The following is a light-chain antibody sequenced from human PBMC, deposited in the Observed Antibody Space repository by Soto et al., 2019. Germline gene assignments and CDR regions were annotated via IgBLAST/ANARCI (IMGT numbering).Light chain of an antibody. CDR1: SSNIESNY. V-gene: IGLV1-47*01. J-gene: IGLJ1*01. CDR2: RNS. CDR3: AAWDDSLSGDV. Sequence: QSVLTQPPSASGTPGQKVTISCSGSSSNIESNYVYWYQHLPGTAPKLLIYRNSQRPSGVPDRFSGYKSGTSASLAIRGLRSEDEADYYCAAWDDSLSGDVFGTGTKLTVL.